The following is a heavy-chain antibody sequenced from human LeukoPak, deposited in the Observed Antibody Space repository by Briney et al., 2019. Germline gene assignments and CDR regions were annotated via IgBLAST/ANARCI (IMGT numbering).Heavy chain of an antibody. CDR3: ARDIRRPDYYDSSGYLSLYYYYYGMDV. Sequence: QPGRSLRLSSAASGFTFSSYAMHWVRQAPGKGLEWVAVISYDGSNKYYADSVKGRFTISRDNSKNTLYLQMNSLRAEDTAVYYCARDIRRPDYYDSSGYLSLYYYYYGMDVWGQGTTVTVSS. J-gene: IGHJ6*02. CDR2: ISYDGSNK. CDR1: GFTFSSYA. V-gene: IGHV3-30-3*01. D-gene: IGHD3-22*01.